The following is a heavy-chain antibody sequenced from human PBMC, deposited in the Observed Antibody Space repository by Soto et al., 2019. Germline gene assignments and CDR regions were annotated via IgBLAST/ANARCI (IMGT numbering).Heavy chain of an antibody. Sequence: QVQLQESGPGLVKPSETLSLTCTVSGGSISSYYWSWIRQPPGKGLEWIGYIYYSGSTNYNPSLKSRGTISVDTSKNQFSKTMSSVTAPVTADYYCARRDSSGYYNWFDPWGQGTLVTVFS. V-gene: IGHV4-59*01. D-gene: IGHD3-22*01. CDR3: ARRDSSGYYNWFDP. J-gene: IGHJ5*02. CDR2: IYYSGST. CDR1: GGSISSYY.